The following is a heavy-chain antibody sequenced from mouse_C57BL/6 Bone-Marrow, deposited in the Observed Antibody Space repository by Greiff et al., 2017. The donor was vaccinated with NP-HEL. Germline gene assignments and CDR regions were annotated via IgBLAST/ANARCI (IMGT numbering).Heavy chain of an antibody. CDR2: ISSGSSTI. J-gene: IGHJ4*01. Sequence: EVHLVESGGGLVKPGGSLKLSCAASGFTFSDYGMHWVRQAPEKGLEWVAYISSGSSTIYYADTVKGRFTISRDNAKNTLFLQMTSLRSEDTAMYYCARPYDGYYVRYGMDYWGQGTSVTVSS. CDR3: ARPYDGYYVRYGMDY. CDR1: GFTFSDYG. V-gene: IGHV5-17*01. D-gene: IGHD2-3*01.